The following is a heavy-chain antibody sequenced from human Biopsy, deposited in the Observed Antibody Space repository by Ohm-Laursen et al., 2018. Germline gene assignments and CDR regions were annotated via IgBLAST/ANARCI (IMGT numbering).Heavy chain of an antibody. Sequence: ASVKVSCKVSGYSLTELSMHWVRQAPGQGLEWMGGFAPENGRIVYSQKFQGRVTMTEDTSTSTACMEVWRLRSDDTAVYYCAADINVWNVNYWGQGTQVIVSS. CDR3: AADINVWNVNY. CDR2: FAPENGRI. D-gene: IGHD1-1*01. V-gene: IGHV1-24*01. CDR1: GYSLTELS. J-gene: IGHJ4*02.